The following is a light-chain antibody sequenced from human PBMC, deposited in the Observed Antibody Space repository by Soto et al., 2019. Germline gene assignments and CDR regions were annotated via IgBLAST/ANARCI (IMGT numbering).Light chain of an antibody. J-gene: IGLJ2*01. CDR3: SSYTSSSTRV. V-gene: IGLV2-14*01. CDR1: SSDVGGYNY. Sequence: QSALTQPASVSXXPGQSITISCTGTSSDVGGYNYVSRYQQHPGKAPKLMIYEVSNRPSGVSNRFSGSKSGNTASLTISGLQAEDEADYYCSSYTSSSTRVFGGGTKLTVL. CDR2: EVS.